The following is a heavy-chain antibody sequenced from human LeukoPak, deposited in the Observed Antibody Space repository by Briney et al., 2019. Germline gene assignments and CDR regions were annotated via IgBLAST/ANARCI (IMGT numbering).Heavy chain of an antibody. J-gene: IGHJ4*02. CDR2: IFYIGST. Sequence: SQTLSLTCTVSGRSISSYYWSWIRQPPGKGREWNGYIFYIGSTNYHPSLKSRVTISVDTSKNQFSLKLSSVTAADTAVYYCARHEAAMVPFDYWGQGTLVTVSS. D-gene: IGHD5-18*01. V-gene: IGHV4-59*08. CDR3: ARHEAAMVPFDY. CDR1: GRSISSYY.